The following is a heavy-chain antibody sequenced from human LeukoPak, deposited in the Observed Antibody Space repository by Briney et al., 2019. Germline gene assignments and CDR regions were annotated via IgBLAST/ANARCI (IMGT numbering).Heavy chain of an antibody. CDR3: ARDRMRCSSTSCYAEFDY. D-gene: IGHD2-2*01. CDR2: IIPILGIA. CDR1: GGTFSSYA. Sequence: ASVKVSCTASGGTFSSYAISWVRQAPGQGLEWMGRIIPILGIANYAQKFQGRVTITADKSTSTAYMELSSLRSEDTAVYYCARDRMRCSSTSCYAEFDYWGQGTLVTVSS. J-gene: IGHJ4*02. V-gene: IGHV1-69*04.